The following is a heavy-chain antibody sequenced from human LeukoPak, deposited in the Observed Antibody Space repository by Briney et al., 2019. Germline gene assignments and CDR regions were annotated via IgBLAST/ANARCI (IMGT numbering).Heavy chain of an antibody. D-gene: IGHD6-19*01. V-gene: IGHV3-53*01. Sequence: RGSLRLSCAASVFTVSSNYMSSVRQAPGKGLEWVSTIYSGGSTYYADSVKGRFTISRDTSKNTLYLQMNSLRGEDTAVYYCARNGYTSGWYRNWGQGTLVTVSS. CDR2: IYSGGST. CDR3: ARNGYTSGWYRN. CDR1: VFTVSSNY. J-gene: IGHJ4*02.